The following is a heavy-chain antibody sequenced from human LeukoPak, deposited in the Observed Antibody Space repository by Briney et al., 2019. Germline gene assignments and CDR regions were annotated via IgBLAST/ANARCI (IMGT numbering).Heavy chain of an antibody. CDR2: INHSGST. CDR1: GGSFSGYY. V-gene: IGHV4-34*01. CDR3: ARSGLRPSTRYFDY. Sequence: PSETLSLTCAVYGGSFSGYYWSWIRQPPGKGLEWIGEINHSGSTNYNPSLKSLVTISVDTSKNQFSLKLSSVTAADTAVYYCARSGLRPSTRYFDYWGQGTLVTVSS. J-gene: IGHJ4*02. D-gene: IGHD4-17*01.